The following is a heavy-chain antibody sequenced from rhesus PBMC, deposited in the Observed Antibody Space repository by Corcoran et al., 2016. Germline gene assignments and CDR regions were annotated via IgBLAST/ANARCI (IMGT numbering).Heavy chain of an antibody. CDR2: ISSASSYK. V-gene: IGHV3S16*01. CDR1: GFTFSSYG. J-gene: IGHJ4*01. Sequence: EVQLVESGGGLVQPGGSLRLSCAASGFTFSSYGMSWVRQAPGTGLEWVSSISSASSYKSYADSVKGRFNHSRDHAKNLLSLQMNSLIAADTAVYYCTRRYSGSWNKGEFCDYWGQGVLVTVSS. D-gene: IGHD6-25*01. CDR3: TRRYSGSWNKGEFCDY.